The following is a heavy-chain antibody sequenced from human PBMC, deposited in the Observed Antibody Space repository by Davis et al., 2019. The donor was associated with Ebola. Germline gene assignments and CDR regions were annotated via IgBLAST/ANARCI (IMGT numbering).Heavy chain of an antibody. V-gene: IGHV3-30*18. J-gene: IGHJ4*02. CDR1: GFTFSSYG. Sequence: SCAASGFTFSSYGMHWVRQAPGKGLEWVAVISYDGSNKYYADSVKGRFTISRDNSKNTLYLQMNSLRAEDTAVYYCAKDYMDYWGQGTLVTVSS. CDR2: ISYDGSNK. CDR3: AKDYMDY.